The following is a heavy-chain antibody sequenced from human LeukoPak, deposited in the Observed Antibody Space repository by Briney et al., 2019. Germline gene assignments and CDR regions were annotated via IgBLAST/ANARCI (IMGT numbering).Heavy chain of an antibody. J-gene: IGHJ4*02. V-gene: IGHV4-61*01. CDR2: IYYSGST. D-gene: IGHD4-23*01. Sequence: PSETLSLTCTVSGGSVSSGSYYWSWIRQPPGKGLEWIGYIYYSGSTNYNPSLKSRVTISVDRSKNQFSLKLSSVTAADTAVYYCARNDDYGGPFDYWGQGTLVTVSS. CDR1: GGSVSSGSYY. CDR3: ARNDDYGGPFDY.